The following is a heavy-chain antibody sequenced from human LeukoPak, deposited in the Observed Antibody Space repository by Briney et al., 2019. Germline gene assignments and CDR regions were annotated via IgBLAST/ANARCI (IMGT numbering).Heavy chain of an antibody. V-gene: IGHV3-33*01. D-gene: IGHD2-2*01. Sequence: AGGSLRLSCAASGFTFSSYGMHWVRQAPGKGLEWVAVIWYDGSNKYYADSVKGRFTISRDNSKNTLYLQMNSLRAEDTAVYYCARRPYCSSTSCYRYFDYWGQGTLVTVSS. CDR1: GFTFSSYG. CDR3: ARRPYCSSTSCYRYFDY. J-gene: IGHJ4*02. CDR2: IWYDGSNK.